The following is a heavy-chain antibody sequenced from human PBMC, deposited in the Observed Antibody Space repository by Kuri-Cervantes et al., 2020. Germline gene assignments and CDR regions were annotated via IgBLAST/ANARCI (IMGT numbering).Heavy chain of an antibody. D-gene: IGHD1-14*01. V-gene: IGHV3-30*18. CDR3: AKVGMVDV. J-gene: IGHJ6*02. CDR2: MSYDGSNK. Sequence: GGSLRLSCAASGFTFSSYWMSWVRQAPGKGLEWVAVMSYDGSNKYYADSVKGRFTISRDNSKNTLYLQMNSLRAEDTAVYYCAKVGMVDVWGQGTTVTVSS. CDR1: GFTFSSYW.